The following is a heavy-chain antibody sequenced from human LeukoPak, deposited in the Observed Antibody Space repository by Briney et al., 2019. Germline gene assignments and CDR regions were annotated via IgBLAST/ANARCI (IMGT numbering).Heavy chain of an antibody. CDR3: AKDRFGSSWRVDY. V-gene: IGHV3-30*18. CDR1: EFSLSRNG. D-gene: IGHD6-13*01. Sequence: GGSLRLSCVASEFSLSRNGMHWVRQAPGKGLEWVAVTSHDGVKKYYADSVRGRFTISREYLKNSLYLQMDSLRVEDTAVYYCAKDRFGSSWRVDYWGQGTLVTVSS. J-gene: IGHJ4*02. CDR2: TSHDGVKK.